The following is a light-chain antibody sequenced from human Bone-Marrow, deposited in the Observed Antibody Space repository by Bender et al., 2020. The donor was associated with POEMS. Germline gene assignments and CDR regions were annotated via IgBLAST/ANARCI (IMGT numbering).Light chain of an antibody. CDR3: ATWDDSLNGWV. CDR1: SSNIGNNG. Sequence: QSVLTQPPSASGTPGQRVTISCSGGSSNIGNNGVTWYQQFSGEAPKLLIYYDDMLFSGVSDRFSGSKSGTSASLAISGLQSEDEADYYCATWDDSLNGWVFGGGTKLTVL. J-gene: IGLJ3*02. V-gene: IGLV1-36*01. CDR2: YDD.